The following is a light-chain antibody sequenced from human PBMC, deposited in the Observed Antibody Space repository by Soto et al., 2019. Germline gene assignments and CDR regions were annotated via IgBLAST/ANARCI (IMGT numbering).Light chain of an antibody. V-gene: IGLV2-14*01. CDR1: SSDIGADNY. CDR2: EVS. Sequence: QSALTQPASVSGSPGQSITISCTGVSSDIGADNYVSWYQQHPGKAPKLMIYEVSNRPSGVSGRFSGSKSGNTASLTISGIQAEEEADYSCSSYTKNRAPFVFGTGTKVTV. CDR3: SSYTKNRAPFV. J-gene: IGLJ1*01.